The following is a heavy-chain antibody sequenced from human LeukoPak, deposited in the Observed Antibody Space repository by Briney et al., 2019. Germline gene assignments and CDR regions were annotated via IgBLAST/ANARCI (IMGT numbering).Heavy chain of an antibody. CDR1: GGSISSYY. J-gene: IGHJ3*02. Sequence: SETLSLTCTVSGGSISSYYWSWIRRPPGKGLEWIGYIYSSGSTNYNPSLKSRVTISVDTSKNQFSLKLSSVTAADTAVYYCARRSSGYYWYAFDIWGQGTMVTVSS. CDR3: ARRSSGYYWYAFDI. D-gene: IGHD3-22*01. CDR2: IYSSGST. V-gene: IGHV4-59*08.